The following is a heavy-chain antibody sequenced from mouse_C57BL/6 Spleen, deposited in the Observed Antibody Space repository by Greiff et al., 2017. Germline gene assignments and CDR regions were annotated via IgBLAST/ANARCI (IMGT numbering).Heavy chain of an antibody. CDR2: ISSGGSYT. CDR1: GFTFSSYG. V-gene: IGHV5-6*01. D-gene: IGHD2-12*01. J-gene: IGHJ4*01. Sequence: EVQLVESGGDLVKPGGSLKLSCAASGFTFSSYGMSWVRQTPDKRLEWVATISSGGSYTYYPDSVKGRFTISRDNAKNTLYLQMSSLKSEDTAMYYGARQYSPYAMDYWGQGTSVTVSS. CDR3: ARQYSPYAMDY.